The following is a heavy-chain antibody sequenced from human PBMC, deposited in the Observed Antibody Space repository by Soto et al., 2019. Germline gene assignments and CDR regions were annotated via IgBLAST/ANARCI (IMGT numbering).Heavy chain of an antibody. J-gene: IGHJ4*02. CDR3: AKDLCAYSSGSCYFGN. Sequence: PAGSLRLSCAASGFTFSSYVMSWVRQAPGKGLEWVSTISGSGGSSTYYADSVKGRFTISRDNSKNTLYLQMNSLRAEDTAVYYCAKDLCAYSSGSCYFGNWGQGTLVTVSS. V-gene: IGHV3-23*01. D-gene: IGHD6-19*01. CDR1: GFTFSSYV. CDR2: ISGSGGSST.